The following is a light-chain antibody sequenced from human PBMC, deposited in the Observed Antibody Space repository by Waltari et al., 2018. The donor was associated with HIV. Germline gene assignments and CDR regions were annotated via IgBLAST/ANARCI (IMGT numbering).Light chain of an antibody. J-gene: IGKJ2*01. CDR3: QQYYSSPYT. V-gene: IGKV4-1*01. Sequence: DIVMTQSPDSLAVSLGERATINCKSSQSVLYRSNNKNHLAWYQQKQGQPPKLLIYWASTRESGVPDRFSGSVSGTDFTLTISSLQAEDVAVYYCQQYYSSPYTFGQGAKLDIK. CDR2: WAS. CDR1: QSVLYRSNNKNH.